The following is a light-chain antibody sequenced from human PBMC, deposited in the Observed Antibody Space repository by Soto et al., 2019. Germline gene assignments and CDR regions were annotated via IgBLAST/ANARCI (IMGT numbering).Light chain of an antibody. CDR2: GNN. Sequence: QSVLTQPPSVSGAPGQRVTISCTGCSANIGAAYNVDWYQQLPGTAPKLLIYGNNNRPSGVPARFSGSKSGTSASLAIAGLQAEDEGDYYCPYYDSSLSGYVFGTGTKVTVL. CDR1: SANIGAAYN. CDR3: PYYDSSLSGYV. V-gene: IGLV1-40*01. J-gene: IGLJ1*01.